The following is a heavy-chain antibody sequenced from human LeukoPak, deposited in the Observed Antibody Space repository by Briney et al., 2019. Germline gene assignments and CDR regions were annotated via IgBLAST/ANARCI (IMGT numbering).Heavy chain of an antibody. J-gene: IGHJ3*02. V-gene: IGHV3-21*01. CDR2: ISSSSSYI. Sequence: GGSLRLSCAASGFTFSSYSMNLVRQAPGKGLEWVSSISSSSSYIYYADSVKGRFTISRDNAKNSLYLQMNSLRAEDTAVYYCARALSGSYHDAFDIWGQGTMVTVSS. CDR3: ARALSGSYHDAFDI. D-gene: IGHD1-26*01. CDR1: GFTFSSYS.